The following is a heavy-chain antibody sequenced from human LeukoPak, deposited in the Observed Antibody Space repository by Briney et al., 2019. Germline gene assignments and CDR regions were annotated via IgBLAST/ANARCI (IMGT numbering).Heavy chain of an antibody. CDR2: IYTSGST. Sequence: PSETLSLTCTVSGGSISSYYWSWIRQPAGKGLEWIGRIYTSGSTNYNPSLKSRVTMSVDTSKNQFSLKLSSVTAADTAVYYCARRPGCNSASCRDYWGQGTLVTVSS. J-gene: IGHJ4*02. D-gene: IGHD2-2*01. V-gene: IGHV4-4*07. CDR3: ARRPGCNSASCRDY. CDR1: GGSISSYY.